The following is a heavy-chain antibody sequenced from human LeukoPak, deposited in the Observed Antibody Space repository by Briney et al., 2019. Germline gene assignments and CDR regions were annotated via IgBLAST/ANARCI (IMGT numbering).Heavy chain of an antibody. CDR3: ARLSGSGPNTVYYFDY. Sequence: PGGSLRLSCAASGFTFSSYAMHWVRQAPGKGLEWVAVISYDGSNKYCADSVKGRFTISRDNSKNTLYLQMNSLRAEDTAVYYCARLSGSGPNTVYYFDYWGQGTLVTVSS. V-gene: IGHV3-30-3*01. D-gene: IGHD3-10*01. J-gene: IGHJ4*02. CDR1: GFTFSSYA. CDR2: ISYDGSNK.